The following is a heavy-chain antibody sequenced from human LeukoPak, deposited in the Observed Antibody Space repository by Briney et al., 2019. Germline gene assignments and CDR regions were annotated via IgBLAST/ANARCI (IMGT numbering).Heavy chain of an antibody. V-gene: IGHV3-7*01. D-gene: IGHD2-2*01. J-gene: IGHJ6*03. CDR3: ARAGYCTSNSCYSPNFYYMDV. CDR1: GFTFRSYR. Sequence: PGGSLRLSCAASGFTFRSYRMSWVRPAPGKGLEWVANIKEDANEEYYVDSVRGRFIISRDNAKNSLFLQMYSLRADDTAVYYCARAGYCTSNSCYSPNFYYMDVWGKGTTVAVSS. CDR2: IKEDANEE.